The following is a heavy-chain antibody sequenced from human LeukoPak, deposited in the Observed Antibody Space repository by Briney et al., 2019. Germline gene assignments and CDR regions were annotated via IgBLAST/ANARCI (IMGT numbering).Heavy chain of an antibody. V-gene: IGHV4-34*01. Sequence: PSETLSLTCAVYGGSFSGYYWSWIRQPPGKGLEWIGEINHSGSTNYNPSLKSRVTISVDTSKNQFSLKLSSVTAADTAVYYCARGVPILPSPLGLSPEQPWGQGTLVTVSS. CDR2: INHSGST. CDR3: ARGVPILPSPLGLSPEQP. D-gene: IGHD7-27*01. CDR1: GGSFSGYY. J-gene: IGHJ5*02.